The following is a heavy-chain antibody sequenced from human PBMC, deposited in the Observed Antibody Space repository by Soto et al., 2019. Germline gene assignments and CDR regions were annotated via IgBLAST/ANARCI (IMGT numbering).Heavy chain of an antibody. J-gene: IGHJ5*02. V-gene: IGHV4-4*02. CDR2: IYHSGST. Sequence: PSETLSLTCAVSGGSISSSNWWSWVRQPPGKGLEWIGEIYHSGSTNYNPSLKSRVTISVDKSKNQFSLKLSSVTAADTAVYYCASLIVVVPAAKSLNDNWFDPWGQGTLVT. CDR3: ASLIVVVPAAKSLNDNWFDP. D-gene: IGHD2-2*01. CDR1: GGSISSSNW.